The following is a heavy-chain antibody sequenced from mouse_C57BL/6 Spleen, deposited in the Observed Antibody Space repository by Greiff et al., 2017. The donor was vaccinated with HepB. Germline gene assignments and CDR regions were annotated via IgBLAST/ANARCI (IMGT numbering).Heavy chain of an antibody. CDR3: ARSYEGWLWYFDV. J-gene: IGHJ1*03. D-gene: IGHD2-3*01. V-gene: IGHV1-52*01. CDR2: IDPSDSET. Sequence: QVQLQQPGAELVRPGSSVKLSCKASGYTFTSYWMHWVKQRPIQGLEWIGNIDPSDSETHYNQKFKDKATLTVDKSSSTAYMQLSSLTSEDSAVYYCARSYEGWLWYFDVWGTGTTVTVSS. CDR1: GYTFTSYW.